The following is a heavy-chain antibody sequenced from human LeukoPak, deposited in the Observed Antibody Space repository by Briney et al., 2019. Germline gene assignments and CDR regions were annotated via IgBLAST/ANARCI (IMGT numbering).Heavy chain of an antibody. Sequence: ASVKVSCTASGYTFTSYGISWVRQAPGQGLEWMGWISAYNGNTNYAQKLQGRVTMTTDTSTSTAYMELSGLRSEDTAVYYCARGSRPAARSQRDEYFQHWGQGTLVTVSS. V-gene: IGHV1-18*01. CDR2: ISAYNGNT. D-gene: IGHD6-13*01. CDR1: GYTFTSYG. CDR3: ARGSRPAARSQRDEYFQH. J-gene: IGHJ1*01.